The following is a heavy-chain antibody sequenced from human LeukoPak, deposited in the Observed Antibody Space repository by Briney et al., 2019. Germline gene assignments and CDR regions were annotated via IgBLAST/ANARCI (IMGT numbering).Heavy chain of an antibody. J-gene: IGHJ6*03. Sequence: ASVKVSCKASGYTFTSYDINWVRQATGQGLEWMGWMNPNSGNTGYAQKFQGRVTMTRNTSISTAYMELSSLRSEDTAVYYCARGISSGTVSQWLVPGSYYYYYMDVWGKGTTVTISS. V-gene: IGHV1-8*01. CDR3: ARGISSGTVSQWLVPGSYYYYYMDV. CDR2: MNPNSGNT. CDR1: GYTFTSYD. D-gene: IGHD6-19*01.